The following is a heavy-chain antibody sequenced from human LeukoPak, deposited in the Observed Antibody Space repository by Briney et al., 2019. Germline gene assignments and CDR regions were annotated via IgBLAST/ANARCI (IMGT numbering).Heavy chain of an antibody. V-gene: IGHV4-34*01. CDR1: GGSFSAYY. CDR3: ARVGWYDHYFDY. CDR2: INHCGST. D-gene: IGHD6-19*01. Sequence: SETLSLTCAVYGGSFSAYYWSWIRQPPGKGLEWIGEINHCGSTNYNPSLKSRVTISVDTSKNQFSLKVSSVTAADTAVYYCARVGWYDHYFDYWGQGTLVTVSS. J-gene: IGHJ4*02.